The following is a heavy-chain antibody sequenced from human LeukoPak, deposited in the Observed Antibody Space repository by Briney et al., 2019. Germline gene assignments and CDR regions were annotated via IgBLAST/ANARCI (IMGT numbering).Heavy chain of an antibody. V-gene: IGHV3-53*01. CDR1: GFTVSSNY. CDR3: ARDLVFGLDYDSSGYYIDY. J-gene: IGHJ4*02. Sequence: GGSLRLSCAASGFTVSSNYMSWVRQAPGKGLEWVSVIYSGGSTYYADSVKGRFTISRDNSKNTLYLQMNSLRAEDTAVYYCARDLVFGLDYDSSGYYIDYWGQGTLVTVSS. CDR2: IYSGGST. D-gene: IGHD3-22*01.